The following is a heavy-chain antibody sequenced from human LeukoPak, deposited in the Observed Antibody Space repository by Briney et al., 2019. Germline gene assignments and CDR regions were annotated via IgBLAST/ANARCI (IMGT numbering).Heavy chain of an antibody. CDR1: GGTFSSYA. J-gene: IGHJ4*02. V-gene: IGHV1-69*01. CDR2: IIPIFGTA. D-gene: IGHD4-23*01. CDR3: ARVGSSGGNPDY. Sequence: SVKVSCKASGGTFSSYAISWVRQAPGQGLEWMGGIIPIFGTANYAQKFQGRVTITADESTSTAYMELSSLRSEDTAVYYCARVGSSGGNPDYWGQGTLVTVSS.